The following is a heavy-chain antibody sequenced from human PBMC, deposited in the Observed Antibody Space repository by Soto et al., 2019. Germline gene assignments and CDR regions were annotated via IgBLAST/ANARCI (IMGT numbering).Heavy chain of an antibody. J-gene: IGHJ4*02. CDR3: AREVLSGYDTPYFDY. D-gene: IGHD5-12*01. CDR2: IYYSGST. Sequence: SETLSLTCTVSGGSISSYYWSWIRQPPGKGLEWIGYIYYSGSTNYNPSLKSRVTISVDTSKNQFSLKLSSVTAADTAMYYCAREVLSGYDTPYFDYWGQGTLVTVSS. CDR1: GGSISSYY. V-gene: IGHV4-59*08.